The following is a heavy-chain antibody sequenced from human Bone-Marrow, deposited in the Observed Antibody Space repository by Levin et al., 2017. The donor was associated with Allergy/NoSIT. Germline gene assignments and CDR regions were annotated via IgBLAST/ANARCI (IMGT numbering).Heavy chain of an antibody. D-gene: IGHD2/OR15-2a*01. Sequence: QSGGSLRLSCAASGFTFGTDAIHWVRQAPGKGLEWVATNRYYADSVKGRFTIPRDNSKSTLYLQMSSLRPEDTAVYYCARETTVINAFDIWGQGTMVTVSS. CDR2: NR. J-gene: IGHJ3*02. CDR3: ARETTVINAFDI. CDR1: GFTFGTDA. V-gene: IGHV3-66*03.